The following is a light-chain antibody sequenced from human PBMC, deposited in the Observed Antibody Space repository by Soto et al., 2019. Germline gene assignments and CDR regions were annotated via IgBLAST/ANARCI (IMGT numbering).Light chain of an antibody. V-gene: IGKV1-5*03. CDR3: QQYNDNWT. CDR2: KAS. J-gene: IGKJ1*01. CDR1: QSISSW. Sequence: DIQMTQSPSTLSASVGDRVTITCRASQSISSWLAWYQQKPGTAPKLLIYKASTLHSGVPSRFNGSGSGTEFTHTISNLQPDDSATYYCQQYNDNWTFGQGTKV.